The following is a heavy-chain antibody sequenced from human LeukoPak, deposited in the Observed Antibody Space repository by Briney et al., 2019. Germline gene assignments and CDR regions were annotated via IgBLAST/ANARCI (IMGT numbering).Heavy chain of an antibody. CDR1: GGSISSGDYY. Sequence: PSQTLSLTCTVSGGSISSGDYYWRWLRQPPGKGLEWLGYIYYSGSTYYNPSLKSRVTISVDTSKNQFSLKLSSVTAADTAVYYCARDEKTYYDFWSGNIPGAFDIWGQGTMVTVSS. CDR3: ARDEKTYYDFWSGNIPGAFDI. CDR2: IYYSGST. D-gene: IGHD3-3*01. J-gene: IGHJ3*02. V-gene: IGHV4-30-4*08.